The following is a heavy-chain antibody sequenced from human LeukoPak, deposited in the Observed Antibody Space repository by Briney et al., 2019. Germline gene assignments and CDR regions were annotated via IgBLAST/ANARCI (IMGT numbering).Heavy chain of an antibody. D-gene: IGHD3-9*01. CDR2: FDPEDGET. V-gene: IGHV1-24*01. CDR3: ATGLRYFDWLTS. J-gene: IGHJ5*02. CDR1: GYTLTELS. Sequence: ASMKVSCKVSGYTLTELSMHWVRQAPGKGLEWMGGFDPEDGETIYAQKFQGRVTMTEDTSTDTAYMELSSLRSEDTAVYYCATGLRYFDWLTSWGQGTLVTVSS.